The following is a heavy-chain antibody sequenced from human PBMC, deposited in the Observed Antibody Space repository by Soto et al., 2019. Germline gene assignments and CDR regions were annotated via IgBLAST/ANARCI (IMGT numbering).Heavy chain of an antibody. V-gene: IGHV4-31*03. D-gene: IGHD2-8*01. CDR1: GGSISGGYY. CDR2: IYYTGST. CDR3: ARLGGVDGALWFDD. Sequence: QVQLQESGPGLVKPSETLSLTCTVSGGSISGGYYWTWIRQHPRKGLEWIGYIYYTGSTYYNPSLKSRITISVDTSKNQFSLRLSSVTAADTALYYCARLGGVDGALWFDDWGQGPLVTVSS. J-gene: IGHJ4*02.